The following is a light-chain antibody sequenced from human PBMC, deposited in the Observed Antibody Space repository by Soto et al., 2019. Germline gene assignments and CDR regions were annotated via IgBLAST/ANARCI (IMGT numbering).Light chain of an antibody. V-gene: IGKV3-15*01. CDR2: DAS. CDR3: QHYTNWPLT. Sequence: PVSLSVSPGERATLSCRASHDVSSRLAWYQQKPGQAPRLLIYDASTRATGLPARFSGSGSGTEFTLTISSLQSEDFAVYYCQHYTNWPLTFGGGTKVEIK. CDR1: HDVSSR. J-gene: IGKJ4*01.